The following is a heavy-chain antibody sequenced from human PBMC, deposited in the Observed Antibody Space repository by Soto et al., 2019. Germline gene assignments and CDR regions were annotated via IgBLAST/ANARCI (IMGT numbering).Heavy chain of an antibody. D-gene: IGHD1-26*01. CDR2: ITGGGGNT. CDR3: AKRVGDYGGFDD. CDR1: GFTFSNYA. Sequence: GGSLILSCAASGFTFSNYAMSWVRQAPGKGLEWISVITGGGGNTYYADSVKGRLTISRDNSKNTVYLQMNSLRAEDTAVYYCAKRVGDYGGFDDWGQGTLVTVSS. V-gene: IGHV3-23*01. J-gene: IGHJ4*02.